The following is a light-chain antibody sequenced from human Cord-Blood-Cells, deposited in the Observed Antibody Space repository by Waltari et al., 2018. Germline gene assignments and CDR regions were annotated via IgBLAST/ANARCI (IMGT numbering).Light chain of an antibody. J-gene: IGKJ1*01. CDR2: WAS. Sequence: DIVMTQSPDSLAVSLGERATINCKSSQSVLYSSNHKNYLAWYQQKPGPPPKLLIYWASTRESGVPDRFSGSGSVTDFTLTFSSLQAEDMAVYYCQQYYSTPWTFGQGTKVEIK. CDR1: QSVLYSSNHKNY. CDR3: QQYYSTPWT. V-gene: IGKV4-1*01.